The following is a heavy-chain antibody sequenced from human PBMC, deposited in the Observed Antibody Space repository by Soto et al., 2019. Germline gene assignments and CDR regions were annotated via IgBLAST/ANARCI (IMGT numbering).Heavy chain of an antibody. CDR3: ARILYYDILTGGDY. D-gene: IGHD3-9*01. CDR1: GFAFSSHW. V-gene: IGHV3-74*01. J-gene: IGHJ4*02. Sequence: EVQLVESGGGLVQPGGSLRLSCEASGFAFSSHWMHWVRQAPGKGLVWVSRINSDGSSTSYADSVKGRFTISRDNAKNTLYLQRNSLRAEDTAVYYCARILYYDILTGGDYWGQGTLVTVSS. CDR2: INSDGSST.